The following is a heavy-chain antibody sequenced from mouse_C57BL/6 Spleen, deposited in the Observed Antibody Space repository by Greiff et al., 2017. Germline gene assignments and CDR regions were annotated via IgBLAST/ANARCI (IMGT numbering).Heavy chain of an antibody. CDR3: AKSPYYYGSSPYWYFDV. Sequence: QVQLQQSGPGLVQPSQSLSITCTVSGFSLTSYGVHWVRQPPGKGLEWLGVIWSGGSTDYNAAFISRLSISKDNSKSQVFFKMNSLQADDTAIYYCAKSPYYYGSSPYWYFDVWGTGTTVTVSS. V-gene: IGHV2-4*01. CDR2: IWSGGST. J-gene: IGHJ1*03. CDR1: GFSLTSYG. D-gene: IGHD1-1*01.